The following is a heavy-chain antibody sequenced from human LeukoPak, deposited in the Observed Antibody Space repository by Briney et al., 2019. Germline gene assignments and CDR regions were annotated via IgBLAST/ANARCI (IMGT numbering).Heavy chain of an antibody. CDR2: IISIFGTA. CDR1: GGTFSSYA. J-gene: IGHJ4*02. D-gene: IGHD3-10*01. V-gene: IGHV1-69*13. CDR3: ARGLVRGVHYYFDY. Sequence: SVKGSCTASGGTFSSYAISGVRQAPGQGLEWMGGIISIFGTANTAQKFQGRVTITADESTSTPYLELSSLRSEDTAVYYCARGLVRGVHYYFDYWGQGTLFTVSS.